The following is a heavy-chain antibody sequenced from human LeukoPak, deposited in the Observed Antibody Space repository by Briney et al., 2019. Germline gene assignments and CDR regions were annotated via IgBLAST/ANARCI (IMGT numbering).Heavy chain of an antibody. J-gene: IGHJ6*02. CDR1: GFTFSSSA. CDR2: ISNNGGYT. CDR3: ANFGALVTIFGVVGDV. Sequence: PGGSLRLSCAASGFTFSSSAMSWVRQAPGKGLEWVSAISNNGGYTYYADSVQGRFTISRDNSKSTLCLQMNSLRAEDTAVYYCANFGALVTIFGVVGDVWGQGTTVTVSS. D-gene: IGHD3-3*01. V-gene: IGHV3-23*01.